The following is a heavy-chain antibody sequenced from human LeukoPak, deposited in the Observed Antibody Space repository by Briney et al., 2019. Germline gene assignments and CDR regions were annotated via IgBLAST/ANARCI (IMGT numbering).Heavy chain of an antibody. V-gene: IGHV5-51*01. CDR1: GYSFTNFW. Sequence: GESLKISCEGSGYSFTNFWIGWVRQMPGKGLEWMGIIYPGDSDTRYSPSFQGLITISAGKSISTAYLQWSSLKASDTAIYYCARRAGSLNYFDFWGQGTLVTVSS. CDR2: IYPGDSDT. D-gene: IGHD5-24*01. J-gene: IGHJ4*02. CDR3: ARRAGSLNYFDF.